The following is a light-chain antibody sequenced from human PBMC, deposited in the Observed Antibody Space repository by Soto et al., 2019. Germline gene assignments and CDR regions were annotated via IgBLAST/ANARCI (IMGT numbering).Light chain of an antibody. CDR2: EGS. CDR1: SSNVESYNL. J-gene: IGLJ2*01. Sequence: QSALTQPASVSGSPGQSITISCTRSSSNVESYNLVSWYQHPPGKAPKLIIYEGSDRPSGVSNRFSGAQSGHTASLTISGLQAEDEADYYCSSYANAVVFGGGTKLTVL. CDR3: SSYANAVV. V-gene: IGLV2-23*01.